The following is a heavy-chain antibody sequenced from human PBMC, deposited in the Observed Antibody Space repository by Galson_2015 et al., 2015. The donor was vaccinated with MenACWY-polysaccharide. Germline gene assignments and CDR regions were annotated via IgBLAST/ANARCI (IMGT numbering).Heavy chain of an antibody. CDR3: ARDQGETFTVPGAMAH. D-gene: IGHD2/OR15-2a*01. Sequence: SLRLSCAGSGFTVSSNYMTWVRQAPGKGLEWVSVVCIGDMTYSADSVKGRFTVSRDDSKNTVYLQMNSLRPEDTAVYFCARDQGETFTVPGAMAHWGQGTLVIVSS. V-gene: IGHV3-66*02. CDR2: VCIGDMT. J-gene: IGHJ4*02. CDR1: GFTVSSNY.